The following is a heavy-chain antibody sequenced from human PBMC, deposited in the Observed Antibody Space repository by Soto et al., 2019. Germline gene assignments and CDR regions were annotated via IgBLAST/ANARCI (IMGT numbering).Heavy chain of an antibody. V-gene: IGHV4-38-2*01. Sequence: KPSETLSLTCAVSGHSISSGYYWGWIRQPPGKGLEWIGSIYHSGSTYYNPSLKSRVTISIDTSKNQFSLKLSSVTAADTAVYYCARQGDSGYYLDWGRGTLVTVSS. CDR3: ARQGDSGYYLD. CDR2: IYHSGST. J-gene: IGHJ4*02. CDR1: GHSISSGYY. D-gene: IGHD3-22*01.